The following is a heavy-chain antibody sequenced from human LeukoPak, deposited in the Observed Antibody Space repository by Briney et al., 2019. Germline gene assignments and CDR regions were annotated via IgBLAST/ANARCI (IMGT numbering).Heavy chain of an antibody. CDR1: GFNVSSNY. V-gene: IGHV3-66*02. Sequence: GGSLRLSCAASGFNVSSNYMTWLRQAPGKGLGWVSLIYGADAAYYAESVRGRFMISRDNLKNTLFLQMNSLRVEDTAVYYCVTSTGQQFIPYDYWGQGTHVTVSS. CDR2: IYGADAA. D-gene: IGHD6-13*01. CDR3: VTSTGQQFIPYDY. J-gene: IGHJ4*02.